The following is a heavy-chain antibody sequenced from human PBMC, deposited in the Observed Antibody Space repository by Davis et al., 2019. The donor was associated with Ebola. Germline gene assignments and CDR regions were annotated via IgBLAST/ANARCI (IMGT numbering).Heavy chain of an antibody. CDR3: AREPRWEEAYGMDV. Sequence: SVKVSCKASGGTFSSYAISWVRQAPGQGLEWMGGIIPIFGTANYAQKFQGRVTITADESTSTAYMELSSLRSEDTALYYCAREPRWEEAYGMDVWGQGTTVTVSS. D-gene: IGHD1-26*01. V-gene: IGHV1-69*13. CDR1: GGTFSSYA. CDR2: IIPIFGTA. J-gene: IGHJ6*02.